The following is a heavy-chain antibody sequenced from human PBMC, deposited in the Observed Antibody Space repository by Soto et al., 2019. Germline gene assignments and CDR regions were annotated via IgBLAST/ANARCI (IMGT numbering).Heavy chain of an antibody. V-gene: IGHV3-30*03. Sequence: GGSLRLSCAASGFTFSIYGMNWVRQAPGKGLEWVAVISQDGNNKYYADSVKGRFAISRDNSKNTVYLQMDSLRPDDTAAYYCAIYSSGWYPLDSWGQGTLVTVPQ. J-gene: IGHJ4*02. D-gene: IGHD6-19*01. CDR1: GFTFSIYG. CDR3: AIYSSGWYPLDS. CDR2: ISQDGNNK.